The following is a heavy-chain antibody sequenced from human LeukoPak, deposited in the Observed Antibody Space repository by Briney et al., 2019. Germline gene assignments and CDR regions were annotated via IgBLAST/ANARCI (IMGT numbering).Heavy chain of an antibody. CDR2: IYPGDSDT. CDR3: AKTPYSSSWYVFDY. J-gene: IGHJ4*02. CDR1: GYSFTNYW. V-gene: IGHV5-51*01. D-gene: IGHD6-13*01. Sequence: GESLKTSCKGSGYSFTNYWIGWVRQMPGKGLEWMGIIYPGDSDTRYRPSFQGQVTISADKSISTAYLQWSSLKASDSAIYYCAKTPYSSSWYVFDYWGQGTLVTVSS.